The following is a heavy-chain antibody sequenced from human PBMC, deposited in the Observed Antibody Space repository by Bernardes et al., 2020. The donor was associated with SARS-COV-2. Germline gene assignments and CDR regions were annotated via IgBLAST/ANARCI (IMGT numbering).Heavy chain of an antibody. J-gene: IGHJ6*02. CDR3: ARGVTVTTFYYYYYGMDV. D-gene: IGHD4-4*01. Sequence: LSLTCAVYGGSFSGYYWSWIRQPPGKGLEWIGEINHSGSTNYNPSLKSRVTISVDTSKNQFSLKLSSVTAADTAVYYCARGVTVTTFYYYYYGMDVWGQGTTVTVSS. V-gene: IGHV4-34*01. CDR2: INHSGST. CDR1: GGSFSGYY.